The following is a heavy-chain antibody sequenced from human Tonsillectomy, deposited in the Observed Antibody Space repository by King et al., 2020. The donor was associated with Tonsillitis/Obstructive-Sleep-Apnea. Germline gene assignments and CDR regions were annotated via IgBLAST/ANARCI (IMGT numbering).Heavy chain of an antibody. Sequence: QLVQSGAEVKKPGASVKVSCKSSKYTFSTYSIHWVLQAPVQRLEWMGWSNAGNGNTKYSQKFQGRFTITRDTSASTAYMELSSLRSEDTAVYYCARGYGDPLGWFDPWGQGTLVTVSS. J-gene: IGHJ5*02. CDR1: KYTFSTYS. V-gene: IGHV1-3*02. D-gene: IGHD4-17*01. CDR3: ARGYGDPLGWFDP. CDR2: SNAGNGNT.